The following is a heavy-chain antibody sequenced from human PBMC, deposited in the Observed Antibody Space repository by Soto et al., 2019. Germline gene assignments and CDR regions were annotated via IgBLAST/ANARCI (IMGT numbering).Heavy chain of an antibody. V-gene: IGHV4-59*01. D-gene: IGHD1-7*01. J-gene: IGHJ3*02. CDR2: IYYSGST. Sequence: PSETLSLTCTVSGGSISSYYWSWIRQPPGKGLEWIGYIYYSGSTNYNPSLKSRVTISVDTSKNQFSLKLSSVTAADTAVYYCGIRKCRELNAFNIWGKGTVAPVS. CDR3: GIRKCRELNAFNI. CDR1: GGSISSYY.